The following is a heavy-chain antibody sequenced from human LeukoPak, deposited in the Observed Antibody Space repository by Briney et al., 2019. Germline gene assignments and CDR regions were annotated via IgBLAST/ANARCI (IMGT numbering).Heavy chain of an antibody. CDR1: GFTFSSHW. CDR2: ISSSGSYK. Sequence: GGSLRLSCAASGFTFSSHWMHWVRQAPGKGLEWVSSISSSGSYKYYADSVKGRFTISRDNAKNSLYLQMNSLRAEDTAVYYCARITWGNYFDYWGQGTLVTVSS. V-gene: IGHV3-21*01. CDR3: ARITWGNYFDY. D-gene: IGHD7-27*01. J-gene: IGHJ4*02.